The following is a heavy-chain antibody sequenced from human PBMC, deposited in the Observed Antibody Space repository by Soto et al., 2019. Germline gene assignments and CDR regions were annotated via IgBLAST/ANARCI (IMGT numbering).Heavy chain of an antibody. D-gene: IGHD1-26*01. CDR1: GGTFSSYA. CDR2: IIPIFGTA. CDR3: VSSPSGSYRYFDKRYFDY. J-gene: IGHJ4*02. Sequence: ASVKVSCKASGGTFSSYAISWVRQAPGQGLEWMGGIIPIFGTANYAQKFQGRVTITADESTSTAYMELSSLRSEDTAVYYCVSSPSGSYRYFDKRYFDYWGQGTLVTVSS. V-gene: IGHV1-69*13.